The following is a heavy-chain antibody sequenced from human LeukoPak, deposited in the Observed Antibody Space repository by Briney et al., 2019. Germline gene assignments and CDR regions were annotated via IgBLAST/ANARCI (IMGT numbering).Heavy chain of an antibody. D-gene: IGHD3-10*01. V-gene: IGHV4-39*07. CDR3: ARDHYDSGTYYNSD. Sequence: SETLSLTCTVSGGSISSSSYYWGWIRQPPGKGLEWIGSIYYSGSTYYNPSLKSRVTISVDTSKNQFSLKLSSVTAADTAMYYCARDHYDSGTYYNSDWGQGTLVTVSS. J-gene: IGHJ4*02. CDR2: IYYSGST. CDR1: GGSISSSSYY.